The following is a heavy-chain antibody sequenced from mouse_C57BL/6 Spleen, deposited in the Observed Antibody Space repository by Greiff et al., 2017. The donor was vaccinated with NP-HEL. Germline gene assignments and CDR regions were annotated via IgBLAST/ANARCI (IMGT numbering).Heavy chain of an antibody. J-gene: IGHJ2*01. Sequence: VKLLESGAELVKPGASVKISCKASGYAFSSYWMNWVKQRPGKGLEWIGQIYPGDGDTNYNGKFKGKAPLTADKSSSTAYMQLSSLTSEDSAVYFCARWRANFYFDYWGQGTTLTVSS. D-gene: IGHD3-1*01. CDR1: GYAFSSYW. CDR3: ARWRANFYFDY. V-gene: IGHV1-80*01. CDR2: IYPGDGDT.